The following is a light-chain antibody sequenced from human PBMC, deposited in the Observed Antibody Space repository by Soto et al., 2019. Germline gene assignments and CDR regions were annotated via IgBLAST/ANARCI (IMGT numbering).Light chain of an antibody. Sequence: DIQVTQSPSSLSASVGDRVTITCRASQSIGTYLNWYHQKPGKAPKLLIYAASTLQSGVPSRFSGSGSGTDFTLTISCLQSEDFATYYCQQYYSYPRTFGQGTKVDIK. CDR2: AAS. CDR1: QSIGTY. J-gene: IGKJ1*01. V-gene: IGKV1-39*01. CDR3: QQYYSYPRT.